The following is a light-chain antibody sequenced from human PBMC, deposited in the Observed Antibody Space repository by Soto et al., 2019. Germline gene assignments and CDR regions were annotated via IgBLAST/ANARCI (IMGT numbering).Light chain of an antibody. CDR1: QSVSSN. J-gene: IGKJ1*01. Sequence: EIVMTQSPATLSVSPGERATLSCRASQSVSSNLAWYQRKPGQAPRLLIYGASTRATGIPARFSGSGSGTEFTLTISSLQSEDFAVYYCQQYNNWRRTFGQGTKVDIK. CDR2: GAS. V-gene: IGKV3-15*01. CDR3: QQYNNWRRT.